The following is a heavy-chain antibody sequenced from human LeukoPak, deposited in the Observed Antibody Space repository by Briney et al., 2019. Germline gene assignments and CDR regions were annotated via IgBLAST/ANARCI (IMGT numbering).Heavy chain of an antibody. CDR2: IIPIFGTA. Sequence: SVKVSCKASGGTFSSYAISWVRQAPGQGLEWMGGIIPIFGTANYAQKFQGRVTITTDESTSTAYMELSSLRSEDTAVYYCARDLLRGGCVDYLNLDYWGQGTLVTVSS. V-gene: IGHV1-69*05. CDR1: GGTFSSYA. CDR3: ARDLLRGGCVDYLNLDY. J-gene: IGHJ4*02. D-gene: IGHD4-11*01.